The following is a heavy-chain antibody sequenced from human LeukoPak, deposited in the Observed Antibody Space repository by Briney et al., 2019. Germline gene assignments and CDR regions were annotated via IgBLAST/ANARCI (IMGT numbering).Heavy chain of an antibody. CDR1: GYTFTSYG. Sequence: ASVKVSCKASGYTFTSYGISWVRQAPGQGLEGMGWISAYNGNTNYAQKLQGRVTMTTDTSTSTAYMELRSLRSDDTAVYYCARDYRYDSSGYYYAWSAYWGQGALVTVSS. V-gene: IGHV1-18*01. D-gene: IGHD3-22*01. CDR2: ISAYNGNT. CDR3: ARDYRYDSSGYYYAWSAY. J-gene: IGHJ4*02.